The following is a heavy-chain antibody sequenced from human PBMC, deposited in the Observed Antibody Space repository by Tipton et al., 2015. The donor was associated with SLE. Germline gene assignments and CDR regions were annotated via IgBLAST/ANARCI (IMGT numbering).Heavy chain of an antibody. CDR3: ARFLDYYYGMDV. Sequence: TLSLTCAVNGGSFSGYYWSWIRQPPRRGLEWIGDINESGRTNYNPSLKSRVTISGDTSTNRFSLRLSSVTAADTAVYFCARFLDYYYGMDVWGQGTTVTVSS. CDR1: GGSFSGYY. D-gene: IGHD3-3*01. V-gene: IGHV4-34*01. CDR2: INESGRT. J-gene: IGHJ6*02.